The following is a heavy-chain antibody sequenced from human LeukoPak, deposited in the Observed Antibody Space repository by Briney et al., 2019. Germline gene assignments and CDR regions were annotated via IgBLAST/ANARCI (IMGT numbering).Heavy chain of an antibody. Sequence: PGGPLRLSCAAPGFTFSSYSMNWVRQAPGKGLEWVSSISSSSSYIYYADSVKGRFTISRDNAKNSLYLQMNSLRAEDTAVYYCARDPPYGSGWFWEGYWGQGTLVTVSS. V-gene: IGHV3-21*01. CDR1: GFTFSSYS. CDR2: ISSSSSYI. CDR3: ARDPPYGSGWFWEGY. D-gene: IGHD6-19*01. J-gene: IGHJ4*02.